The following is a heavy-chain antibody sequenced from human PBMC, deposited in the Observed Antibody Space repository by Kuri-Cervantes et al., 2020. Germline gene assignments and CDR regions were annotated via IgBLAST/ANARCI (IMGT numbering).Heavy chain of an antibody. D-gene: IGHD2-15*01. CDR3: ASRLGYCSGGSCFDNDAFDI. CDR1: GYTFTSYG. CDR2: ISAYNGDT. Sequence: ASVKVSCKASGYTFTSYGISWVRQAPGQGLEWMGWISAYNGDTNYAQKLQGRVTMTTDTSTSTAYMELSSLRSEDTAVYYCASRLGYCSGGSCFDNDAFDIWGQGTMVTVSS. V-gene: IGHV1-18*01. J-gene: IGHJ3*02.